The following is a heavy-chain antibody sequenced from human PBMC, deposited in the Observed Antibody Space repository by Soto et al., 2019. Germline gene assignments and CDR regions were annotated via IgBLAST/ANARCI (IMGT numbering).Heavy chain of an antibody. CDR2: IYYSGST. V-gene: IGHV4-31*03. Sequence: QVQLQESGPGLVKPSQTLSLTCTVSGGSISSGGYYWSWIRQHPGKGLEWIGCIYYSGSTYYNPSLKSRVTISVDTSKNQFSLKLSSVTAADTAVYYCARTAADIVVVPAAATHFDYWGQGTLVTVSS. CDR3: ARTAADIVVVPAAATHFDY. D-gene: IGHD2-2*01. J-gene: IGHJ4*02. CDR1: GGSISSGGYY.